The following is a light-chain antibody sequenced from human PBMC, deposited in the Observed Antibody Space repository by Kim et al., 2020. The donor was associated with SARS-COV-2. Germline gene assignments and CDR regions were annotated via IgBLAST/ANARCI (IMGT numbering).Light chain of an antibody. CDR2: DTS. CDR1: QSVGSS. J-gene: IGKJ3*01. V-gene: IGKV3-20*01. Sequence: EVVLTQSPDTLSLSPSDRATLSCKASQSVGSSLAWYRQKTGQAPKLLIFDTSTRATGISERFVGSGSGTGFTLTINRLEPEDFAVYYCKQYRSSPVPFGDGTKVDIK. CDR3: KQYRSSPVP.